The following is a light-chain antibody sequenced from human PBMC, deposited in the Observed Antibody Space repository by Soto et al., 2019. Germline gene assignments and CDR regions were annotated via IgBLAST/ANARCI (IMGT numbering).Light chain of an antibody. CDR1: SSDVGSHNL. V-gene: IGLV2-23*01. CDR3: CSYAGSSTYV. CDR2: EGS. Sequence: QSALTQPASVSGSPGQSITISCTGTSSDVGSHNLVSWYQQHPDRAPKLMIYEGSKRPSGVSNRFSGSKSGNTASLTISGLQAEDEAYYCCCSYAGSSTYVFGSGTKVTVL. J-gene: IGLJ1*01.